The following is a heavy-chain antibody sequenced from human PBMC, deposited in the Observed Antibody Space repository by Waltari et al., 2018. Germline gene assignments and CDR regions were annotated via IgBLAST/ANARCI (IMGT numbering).Heavy chain of an antibody. CDR3: ATYIGASIGTAAFDV. Sequence: QLQLQESGPGLGKPSETLSLTSSVHGVSIPSNRHSWAWLRQPPGQGLEWIGTMSYNGATYSSPSLKSRVTVSRDTSKNHLSLKLGSVTAADTAVYYCATYIGASIGTAAFDVWGQGTMVTVSS. V-gene: IGHV4-39*02. CDR2: MSYNGAT. CDR1: GVSIPSNRHS. J-gene: IGHJ3*01. D-gene: IGHD5-12*01.